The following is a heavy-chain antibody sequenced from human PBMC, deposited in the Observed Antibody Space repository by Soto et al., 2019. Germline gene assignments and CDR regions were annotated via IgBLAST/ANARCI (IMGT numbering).Heavy chain of an antibody. D-gene: IGHD3-3*01. Sequence: PGGSLRLSCAASGFTFSSYSMSWVRQAPGKGLEGVSYISSSSSTIYYADSVKGRFTISRDNAKNSLYLQMNSLRAEDTAVYYCARDPYDSYYDFWSGYYPFDYWGQGTLVTVSS. V-gene: IGHV3-48*01. CDR3: ARDPYDSYYDFWSGYYPFDY. J-gene: IGHJ4*02. CDR2: ISSSSSTI. CDR1: GFTFSSYS.